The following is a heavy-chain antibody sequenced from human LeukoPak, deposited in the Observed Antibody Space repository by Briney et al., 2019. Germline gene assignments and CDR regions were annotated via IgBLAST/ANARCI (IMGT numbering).Heavy chain of an antibody. CDR3: ARGTGSSSWYTSELGY. Sequence: SETLSLTCTVSGGSIRSYHWSWIRQPPGKGLEWIGHNYYSGSTNYDPPLKSRVTISVDTSKNQFSLKLSSVTAGDTGVYYWARGTGSSSWYTSELGYWGQGTLVTVSS. J-gene: IGHJ4*02. V-gene: IGHV4-59*01. CDR1: GGSIRSYH. CDR2: NYYSGST. D-gene: IGHD6-13*01.